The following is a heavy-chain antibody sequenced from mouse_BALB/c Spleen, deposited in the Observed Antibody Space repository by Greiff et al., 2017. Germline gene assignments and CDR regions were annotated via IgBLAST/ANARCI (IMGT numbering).Heavy chain of an antibody. V-gene: IGHV3-2*02. CDR3: ARRNLFYAMDY. CDR2: ISYSGST. J-gene: IGHJ4*01. CDR1: GYSITSDYA. Sequence: EVKLQQSGPGLVKPSQSLSLTCTVTGYSITSDYAWNWIRQFPGNKLEWMGYISYSGSTSYNPSLKSRISITRDTSKNQFFLQLNSVTTEDTATYYCARRNLFYAMDYWGQGTSVTVSS.